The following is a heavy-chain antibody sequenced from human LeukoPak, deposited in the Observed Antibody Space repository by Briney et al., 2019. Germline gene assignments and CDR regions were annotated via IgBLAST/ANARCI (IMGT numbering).Heavy chain of an antibody. CDR2: ISSSSSYI. Sequence: GGSLRLSCAASGFTFSSYSMNWVRQAPGKGLEWVSSISSSSSYIYYADSVKGRFTISRDNAKNSLYLQMNSLRAEDTAVCYCARGATVVTRGPGYYYYYMDVWGKGTTVTVSS. J-gene: IGHJ6*03. CDR1: GFTFSSYS. CDR3: ARGATVVTRGPGYYYYYMDV. V-gene: IGHV3-21*01. D-gene: IGHD4-23*01.